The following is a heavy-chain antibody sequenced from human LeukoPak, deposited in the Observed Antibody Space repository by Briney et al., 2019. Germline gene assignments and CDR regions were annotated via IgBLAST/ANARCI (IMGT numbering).Heavy chain of an antibody. CDR2: INHSGST. D-gene: IGHD4-17*01. CDR3: ARLDHSYGDYGGGYYYMDV. J-gene: IGHJ6*03. V-gene: IGHV4-34*01. Sequence: SETLSLTCSVYGGSFSGYLWSWIRQTPGKGLEWLGEINHSGSTDYNPSLKSRVTISADTSMKQFYLKLTSVTPADTAVYYCARLDHSYGDYGGGYYYMDVWGKGTTVTISS. CDR1: GGSFSGYL.